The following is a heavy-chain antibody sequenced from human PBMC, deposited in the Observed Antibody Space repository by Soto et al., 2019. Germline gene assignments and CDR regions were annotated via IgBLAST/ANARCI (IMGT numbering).Heavy chain of an antibody. V-gene: IGHV1-18*01. CDR2: ISPYNDDT. Sequence: EASVKVSSKASGYTFSSYGISWVRQATGQGLEWLGWISPYNDDTKYAQKVQGRVFMTTDTSSKTAYLDLRSLRSDDTAVYYCARGGYYDSSGASDYHYYGMNVWGQGTTDTVSS. CDR1: GYTFSSYG. J-gene: IGHJ6*02. D-gene: IGHD3-22*01. CDR3: ARGGYYDSSGASDYHYYGMNV.